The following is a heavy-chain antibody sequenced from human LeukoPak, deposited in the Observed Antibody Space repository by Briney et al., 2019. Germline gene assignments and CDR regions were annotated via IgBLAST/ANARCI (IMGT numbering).Heavy chain of an antibody. CDR2: ISYDGSNK. D-gene: IGHD6-6*01. CDR3: AREAARSYYFDY. J-gene: IGHJ4*02. V-gene: IGHV3-30-3*01. CDR1: GFTFSSYA. Sequence: PGGSLRLSCAASGFTFSSYAMHWVRQAPGKGLEWVAVISYDGSNKYYADSVKGRFTISRDNSENTLYLQMNSLRAEDTAVYYCAREAARSYYFDYWGQGTLVTVSS.